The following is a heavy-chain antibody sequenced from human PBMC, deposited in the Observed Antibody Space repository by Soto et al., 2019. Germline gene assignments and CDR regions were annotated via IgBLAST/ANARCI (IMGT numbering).Heavy chain of an antibody. V-gene: IGHV3-23*01. D-gene: IGHD6-19*01. CDR3: AKELHTSSGWSQVIY. CDR2: VTADGGT. Sequence: PGGSLRLSCEGSGFTVSSHAMTWIRQAPGKGPEWVSTVTADGGTYYADSVKGRFAMSRDTSENTLYLQMNSLGAEDTAAYYCAKELHTSSGWSQVIYWGQGTLVTVSS. CDR1: GFTVSSHA. J-gene: IGHJ4*02.